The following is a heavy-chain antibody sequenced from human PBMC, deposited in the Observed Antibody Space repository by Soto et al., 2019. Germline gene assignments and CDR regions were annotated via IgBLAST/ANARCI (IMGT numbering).Heavy chain of an antibody. D-gene: IGHD3-22*01. CDR3: ARAFDSHYFDY. CDR1: GGSISSRGYY. V-gene: IGHV4-31*03. J-gene: IGHJ4*02. Sequence: SETVSLTCTVSGGSISSRGYYWSWIRQHPGKGLEWIGYIYYSGSTYYNPSLKSRVTISEDTSKNQFSLKLTSVTAADTAVYYCARAFDSHYFDYWGQGTLVTVSS. CDR2: IYYSGST.